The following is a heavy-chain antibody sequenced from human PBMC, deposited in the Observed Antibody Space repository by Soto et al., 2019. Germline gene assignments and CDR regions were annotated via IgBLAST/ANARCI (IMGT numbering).Heavy chain of an antibody. CDR1: GVTFSSYA. CDR2: ISGSGGST. Sequence: GFIRHRRRVVGVTFSSYAMSLVRQAPGKGLEWVSAISGSGGSTYYADSVKGRFTISRDNSKNTLYLQMNSLRAEDTAVYYCANRFYDFWRDYYPPYYFDYCGQGRLVT. V-gene: IGHV3-23*01. D-gene: IGHD3-3*01. J-gene: IGHJ4*02. CDR3: ANRFYDFWRDYYPPYYFDY.